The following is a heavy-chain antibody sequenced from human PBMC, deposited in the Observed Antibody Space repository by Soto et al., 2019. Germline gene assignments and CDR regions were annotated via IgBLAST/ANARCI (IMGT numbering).Heavy chain of an antibody. D-gene: IGHD3-10*01. CDR2: ISSSSSTI. CDR3: ARANYYGSPGDFDY. V-gene: IGHV3-48*01. J-gene: IGHJ4*02. CDR1: GFTFSSRA. Sequence: GGSLRLSCAASGFTFSSRAMSWVRQAPGKGLDWVSIISSSSSTIYYADSVKGRFTISRDNAKNSLYLQMNSLRAEDTAVYYCARANYYGSPGDFDYWGQGTLVTVSS.